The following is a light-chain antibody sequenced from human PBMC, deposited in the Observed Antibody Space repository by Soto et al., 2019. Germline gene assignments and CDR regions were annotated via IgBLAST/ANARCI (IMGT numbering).Light chain of an antibody. CDR3: SSYAGSIYVV. CDR2: EVS. CDR1: SSDVGGYNY. J-gene: IGLJ2*01. V-gene: IGLV2-8*01. Sequence: QSALTQPPSASGSPGQSVTISCTGTSSDVGGYNYVSWYQQHPGKAPKLMIYEVSKRPSGVPDRFSGSKSGNTASLTVSGLQAEDEADYYCSSYAGSIYVVFGGGTEVTVL.